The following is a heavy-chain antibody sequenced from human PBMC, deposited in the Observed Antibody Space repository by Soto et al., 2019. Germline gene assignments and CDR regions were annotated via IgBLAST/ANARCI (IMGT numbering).Heavy chain of an antibody. CDR1: GFTFSSYA. Sequence: EVQLLESGGGLVQPGGSMRLSCVISGFTFSSYAMSWVRQAPGKGLEWVSAISGSGGSTYYADSVKGRFTISRDNSKNTLYLQMNSLRAEDKAIYYCAKRGRGAVAFDYWGQGTLVTVSS. V-gene: IGHV3-23*01. J-gene: IGHJ4*02. D-gene: IGHD6-19*01. CDR2: ISGSGGST. CDR3: AKRGRGAVAFDY.